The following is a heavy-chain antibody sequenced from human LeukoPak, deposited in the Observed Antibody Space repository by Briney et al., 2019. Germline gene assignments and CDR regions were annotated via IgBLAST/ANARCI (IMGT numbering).Heavy chain of an antibody. Sequence: NPSETLSLTCTVSGDSISTYHWNWIRKPPGKGLEWIGYMQSTGNSNYNPSLKNRVNIFVDMSKNHFVLNLRSVTAADTAVYYCARDKRHCYGRYFDPWGQGMLVTVSS. CDR3: ARDKRHCYGRYFDP. D-gene: IGHD2-2*01. CDR2: MQSTGNS. J-gene: IGHJ4*02. CDR1: GDSISTYH. V-gene: IGHV4-59*01.